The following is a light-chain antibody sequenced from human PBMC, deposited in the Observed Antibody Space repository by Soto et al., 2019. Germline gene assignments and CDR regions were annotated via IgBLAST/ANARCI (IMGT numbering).Light chain of an antibody. CDR3: QQYNNWWT. Sequence: EVVMTQSPDTLSVSPGERATLSFRASQYVSTNLAWYQQKPGQAPRLLIYDASSRATGIPDRFSGGGSGTEFTLTISSLQSEDFAIYYCQQYNNWWTFGQGTKV. J-gene: IGKJ1*01. CDR1: QYVSTN. CDR2: DAS. V-gene: IGKV3D-15*01.